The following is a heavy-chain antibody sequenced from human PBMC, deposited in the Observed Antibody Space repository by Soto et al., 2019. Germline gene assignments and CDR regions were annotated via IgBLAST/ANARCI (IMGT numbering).Heavy chain of an antibody. CDR3: ARDDYDNTGPGD. J-gene: IGHJ4*02. D-gene: IGHD3-22*01. CDR1: GSSFTTYN. V-gene: IGHV3-48*02. CDR2: ISSSGDSK. Sequence: EVQLVESGGDLIQPGRSLRLTCTASGSSFTTYNMNWVRQAPGKELEWISYISSSGDSKYYADSVKGRFTIFRDNAKSSLYLQMDSLRDEDTAVYYCARDDYDNTGPGDWGQGTLVTVSS.